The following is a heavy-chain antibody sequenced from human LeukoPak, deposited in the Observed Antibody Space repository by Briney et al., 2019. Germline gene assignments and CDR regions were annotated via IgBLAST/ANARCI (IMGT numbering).Heavy chain of an antibody. Sequence: GGSLRLSCAASGFTFDDYGMSWVRQAPGKGLEWVSGINWNGGSTGYADSVKGRFTISRDNAKNSLYLQMNSLRAEDTALYYCARFGGSYSQGYFDYWGQGTLVTVSS. D-gene: IGHD1-26*01. CDR2: INWNGGST. J-gene: IGHJ4*02. CDR3: ARFGGSYSQGYFDY. CDR1: GFTFDDYG. V-gene: IGHV3-20*04.